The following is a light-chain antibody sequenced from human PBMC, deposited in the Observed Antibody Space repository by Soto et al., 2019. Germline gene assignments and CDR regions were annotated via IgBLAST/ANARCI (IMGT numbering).Light chain of an antibody. CDR3: CSYASSTTVV. V-gene: IGLV2-23*01. CDR1: SSDVGTYNL. J-gene: IGLJ3*02. CDR2: EGS. Sequence: QSALTQPASVSGSPGQTITISCTGTSSDVGTYNLVSWYQQHPGKAPKLMIYEGSKRPSGVSNRFPGSKSGNTASLTISGLQAEDEADYYCCSYASSTTVVFGGGTKLTVL.